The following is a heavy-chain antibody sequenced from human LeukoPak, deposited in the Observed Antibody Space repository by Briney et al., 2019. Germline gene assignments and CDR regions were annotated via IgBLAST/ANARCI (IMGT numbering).Heavy chain of an antibody. V-gene: IGHV3-7*01. CDR3: ARRAMVRGVTENWFDP. CDR2: IKQDGSEK. D-gene: IGHD3-10*01. Sequence: AGGSLRLSCAASGFTFSSYWMSWVRQAPGKGLEWVANIKQDGSEKYYVGSVKGRFTISRDNAKNSLYLQMNSLRAEDTAVYYCARRAMVRGVTENWFDPWGQGTLVTVSS. CDR1: GFTFSSYW. J-gene: IGHJ5*02.